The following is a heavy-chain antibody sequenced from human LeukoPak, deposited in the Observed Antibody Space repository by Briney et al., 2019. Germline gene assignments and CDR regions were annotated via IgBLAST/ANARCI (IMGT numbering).Heavy chain of an antibody. D-gene: IGHD4-23*01. CDR2: IYYSGST. Sequence: SQTLSLTCTVSGGSISSGGYYWSWIRQHPGKGLEWIGYIYYSGSTYYNPSLKSRVTISVDTSKNQFSLKLSSVTAADTAVYYCARVGGTLAYFDYWGQGTLVTVSS. V-gene: IGHV4-31*03. CDR3: ARVGGTLAYFDY. CDR1: GGSISSGGYY. J-gene: IGHJ4*02.